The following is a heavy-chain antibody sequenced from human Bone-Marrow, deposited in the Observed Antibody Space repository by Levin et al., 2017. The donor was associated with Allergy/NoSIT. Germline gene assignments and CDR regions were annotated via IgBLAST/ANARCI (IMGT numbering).Heavy chain of an antibody. J-gene: IGHJ6*02. CDR1: GFDFNTHD. V-gene: IGHV3-21*06. D-gene: IGHD6-19*01. Sequence: GGSLRLSCRGSGFDFNTHDMNWVRQAPGQGPEWVSSISGNSHYVYYADSVKGRFSISRDNAKNSMFLHMNSLRVEDTAVYYCARSQGRSGWSYYYYGMDVWGRGTTLTVSS. CDR3: ARSQGRSGWSYYYYGMDV. CDR2: ISGNSHYV.